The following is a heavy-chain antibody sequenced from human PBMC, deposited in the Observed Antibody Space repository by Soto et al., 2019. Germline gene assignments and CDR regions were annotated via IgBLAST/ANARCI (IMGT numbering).Heavy chain of an antibody. CDR2: TRNKANSYTT. J-gene: IGHJ4*02. CDR1: GFTFSDHY. V-gene: IGHV3-72*01. CDR3: AREYSSWYFDY. Sequence: GGSLRLSCAASGFTFSDHYMDWVRQAPGKGLEWVGRTRNKANSYTTEYAASVKGRFTISRDDSKNSLYLQMNSLKTEDTAVYYCAREYSSWYFDYWGQGTLVTVSS. D-gene: IGHD6-13*01.